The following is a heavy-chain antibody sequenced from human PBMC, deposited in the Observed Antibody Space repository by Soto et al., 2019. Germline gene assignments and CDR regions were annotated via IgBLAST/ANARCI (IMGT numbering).Heavy chain of an antibody. CDR1: GGTFSSYA. Sequence: ASVKVSCKASGGTFSSYAISWVRQAPGQGLEWMGGIIPIFGTANYAQKFQGRVTITADESTSTAYMELSSLRSEDTAVYYCAGYCSGGSCHNAFDIWGQGTMVTVSS. V-gene: IGHV1-69*13. D-gene: IGHD2-15*01. CDR3: AGYCSGGSCHNAFDI. J-gene: IGHJ3*02. CDR2: IIPIFGTA.